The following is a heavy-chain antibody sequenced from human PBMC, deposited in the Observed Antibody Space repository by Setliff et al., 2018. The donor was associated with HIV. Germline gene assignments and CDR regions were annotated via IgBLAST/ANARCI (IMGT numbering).Heavy chain of an antibody. Sequence: PSETLSLTCTVSGGSISSYYWSWIRQPPGKGLEWIGYIYYSGSTYYNPSLKSRVTMSVDTSKNQFSLKLSSVTAADTAVYYCARARGLLPYYYLDVWGKGTTVTSP. CDR3: ARARGLLPYYYLDV. J-gene: IGHJ6*03. CDR1: GGSISSYY. D-gene: IGHD3-10*01. V-gene: IGHV4-59*12. CDR2: IYYSGST.